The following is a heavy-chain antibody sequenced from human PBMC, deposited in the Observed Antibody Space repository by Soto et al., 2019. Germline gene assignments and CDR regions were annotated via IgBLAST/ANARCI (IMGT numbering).Heavy chain of an antibody. CDR3: ARAAVAAPGVVDY. Sequence: GGSLRLSCAASGFTFSSYWMSWVRQAPGKGLEWVANIKQDGSEKYYVDSVKGRFTISRDNAKNSLYLQMNSLRAEDTAVYYCARAAVAAPGVVDYWGQGTLVTVSS. CDR2: IKQDGSEK. D-gene: IGHD6-19*01. V-gene: IGHV3-7*05. J-gene: IGHJ4*02. CDR1: GFTFSSYW.